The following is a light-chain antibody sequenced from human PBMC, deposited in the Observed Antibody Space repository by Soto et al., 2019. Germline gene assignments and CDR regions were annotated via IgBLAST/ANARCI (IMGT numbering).Light chain of an antibody. Sequence: DIQVTQSPSSLSASVGDRVTITCRASQSISSYLNWYQQKPGKAPKLLIYAASSLQSGVPSRFSGSGSGTHFTLTIRCLQPKVCAAYFCLLIVITPPITLGHGTRLEIK. CDR1: QSISSY. V-gene: IGKV1-39*01. J-gene: IGKJ5*01. CDR3: LLIVITPPIT. CDR2: AAS.